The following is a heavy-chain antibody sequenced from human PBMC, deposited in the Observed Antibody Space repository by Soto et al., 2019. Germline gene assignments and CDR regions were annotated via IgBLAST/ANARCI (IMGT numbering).Heavy chain of an antibody. D-gene: IGHD3-10*01. CDR2: ISDNGGST. CDR1: GFTFSSYA. Sequence: GGSLRLSCAASGFTFSSYAMSCVRQAPGKGLEWVSGISDNGGSTYYADSVKGRFTISRDNSKNTLYLQMNSLRAEDTAVYYCAKGTHYYGSAPYYFDYWGQGTLVTVSS. J-gene: IGHJ4*02. CDR3: AKGTHYYGSAPYYFDY. V-gene: IGHV3-23*01.